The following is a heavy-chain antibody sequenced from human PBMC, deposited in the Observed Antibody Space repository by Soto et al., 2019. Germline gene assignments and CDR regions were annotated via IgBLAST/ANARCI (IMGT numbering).Heavy chain of an antibody. V-gene: IGHV1-8*01. Sequence: QVQLVQSGAEVKKPGASVKVSCKPSGYTFTSYDINWVRQATGQGLEWLGWMSSKSGDTGYAQKFQDRITLTRDTPTRTAYMELSSLRSEDTAVDYCVRGPPNWGFDYWGQGTLVTVSS. D-gene: IGHD7-27*01. CDR1: GYTFTSYD. CDR2: MSSKSGDT. J-gene: IGHJ4*02. CDR3: VRGPPNWGFDY.